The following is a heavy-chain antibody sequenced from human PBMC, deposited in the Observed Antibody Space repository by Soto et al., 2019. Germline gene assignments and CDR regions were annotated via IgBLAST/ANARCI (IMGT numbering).Heavy chain of an antibody. J-gene: IGHJ6*03. CDR2: IWYDGSNK. D-gene: IGHD6-25*01. CDR3: ARKRGSDYYYYYYMDV. V-gene: IGHV3-33*01. Sequence: GGSLRLSCAASGFTFSSYGMHWVRQAPGKGLEWVAVIWYDGSNKYYADSVKGRFTISRDNSKNTLYLQMNSLRAEDTAVYYCARKRGSDYYYYYYMDVWGKGTTVTVSS. CDR1: GFTFSSYG.